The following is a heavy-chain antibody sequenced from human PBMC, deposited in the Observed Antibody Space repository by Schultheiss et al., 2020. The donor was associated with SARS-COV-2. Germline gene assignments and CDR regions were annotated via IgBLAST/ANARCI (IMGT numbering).Heavy chain of an antibody. CDR3: ARDRLAAADH. V-gene: IGHV4-28*03. Sequence: SETLSLTCAVSGYSISSGYYWGWIRQPPGKGLEWIGYIYYSGSTYYNPSLKSRVTMSVDTSKNQFSLQLKSVTPEDTAVYYCARDRLAAADHWGQGTLVTVSS. J-gene: IGHJ4*02. D-gene: IGHD6-13*01. CDR2: IYYSGST. CDR1: GYSISSGYY.